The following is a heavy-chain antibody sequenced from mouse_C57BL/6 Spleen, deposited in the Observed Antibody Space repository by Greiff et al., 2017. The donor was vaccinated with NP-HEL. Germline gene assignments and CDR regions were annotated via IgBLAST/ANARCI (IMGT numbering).Heavy chain of an antibody. Sequence: EVQLQESGPELVKPGASVKMSCKASGYTFTDYNMHWVKQSHGKSLEWIGYINPNNGGTSYNQKFKGKATLTVNKSSSTAYMELRSLTSEDSAVYYCARWVGTDYFDYWGQGTTLTVSS. J-gene: IGHJ2*01. CDR3: ARWVGTDYFDY. V-gene: IGHV1-22*01. D-gene: IGHD1-1*02. CDR1: GYTFTDYN. CDR2: INPNNGGT.